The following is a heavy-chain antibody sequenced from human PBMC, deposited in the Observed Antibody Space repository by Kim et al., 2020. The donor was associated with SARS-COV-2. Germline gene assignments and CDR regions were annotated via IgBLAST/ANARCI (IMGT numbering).Heavy chain of an antibody. J-gene: IGHJ6*02. D-gene: IGHD3-10*01. Sequence: YSNPALHSRVTISVDTSKNQFSLKLRSVTAADTAVYYCAELVLLSYGMGFWGQGTTVTVSS. V-gene: IGHV4-39*01. CDR3: AELVLLSYGMGF.